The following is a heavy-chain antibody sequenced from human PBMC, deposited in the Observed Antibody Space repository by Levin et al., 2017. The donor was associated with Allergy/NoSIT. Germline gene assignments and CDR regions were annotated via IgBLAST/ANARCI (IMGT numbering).Heavy chain of an antibody. J-gene: IGHJ4*02. CDR1: GFSLSTSGVG. D-gene: IGHD6-13*01. CDR2: IYWDDDK. V-gene: IGHV2-5*02. CDR3: AHPTWLYSSSWYYFGY. Sequence: SGPTLVKPTQTLTLTCTFSGFSLSTSGVGVGWIRQPPGKALEWLALIYWDDDKRYSPSLKSRLTITKDTSKNQVVLTMTNMDPVDTATYYCAHPTWLYSSSWYYFGYWGQGTLVTVSS.